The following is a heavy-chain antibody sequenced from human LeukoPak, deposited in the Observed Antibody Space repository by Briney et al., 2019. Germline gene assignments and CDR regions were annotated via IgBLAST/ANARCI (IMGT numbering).Heavy chain of an antibody. CDR2: IIPISGTP. CDR3: SARGCSGGSCYGTDY. V-gene: IGHV1-69*13. CDR1: GGTYRGYA. D-gene: IGHD2-15*01. Sequence: ASVKVTRKASGGTYRGYATSWVRQPPGQGIEWMGGIIPISGTPKYAQKFQGRVTITADESTSTAYMELSSLRSEDTAVYYCSARGCSGGSCYGTDYWGQGTLVTVSS. J-gene: IGHJ4*02.